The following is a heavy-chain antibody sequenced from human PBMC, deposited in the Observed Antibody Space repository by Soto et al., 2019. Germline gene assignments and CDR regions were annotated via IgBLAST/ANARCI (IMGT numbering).Heavy chain of an antibody. D-gene: IGHD5-12*01. Sequence: QVQLVQSGAEVKKPGASVKVSCKASGYTFTSYAMHWVRQAPGQRLEWMGWINAGNGNTKYSQKFQGRVTITRDTSASTAYMELSSLRSEDTSVYYCARVGIVAAFDYWGQGTLVTVSS. CDR2: INAGNGNT. CDR3: ARVGIVAAFDY. J-gene: IGHJ4*02. CDR1: GYTFTSYA. V-gene: IGHV1-3*01.